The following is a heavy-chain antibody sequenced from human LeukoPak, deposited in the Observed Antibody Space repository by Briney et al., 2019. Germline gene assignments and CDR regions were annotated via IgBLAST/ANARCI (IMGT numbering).Heavy chain of an antibody. D-gene: IGHD1-14*01. CDR2: INGSDGRT. J-gene: IGHJ4*02. CDR1: GYTFDNFY. Sequence: ASVKVSCKASGYTFDNFYIHWVRQAPGQGPEFMGWINGSDGRTKYAQRFQGRFIMTRVPAISTAYMDLSGLRPDDTAIYYCARDEGSTYNQLDYWGQGTLVTVSS. V-gene: IGHV1-2*02. CDR3: ARDEGSTYNQLDY.